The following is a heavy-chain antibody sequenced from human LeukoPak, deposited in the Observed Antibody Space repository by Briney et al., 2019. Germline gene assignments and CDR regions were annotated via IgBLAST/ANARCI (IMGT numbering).Heavy chain of an antibody. CDR2: INPNSGGT. CDR1: GYTFTAYY. J-gene: IGHJ4*02. CDR3: ARVRWGSPGDY. D-gene: IGHD7-27*01. Sequence: GSSVKVSCKASGYTFTAYYIQWVRQAPGQGLEWMGWINPNSGGTDTAQKFQGRVTMTRGTSINTAYMELNRLRSDDTAVYYCARVRWGSPGDYWGQGTLVTVSS. V-gene: IGHV1-2*02.